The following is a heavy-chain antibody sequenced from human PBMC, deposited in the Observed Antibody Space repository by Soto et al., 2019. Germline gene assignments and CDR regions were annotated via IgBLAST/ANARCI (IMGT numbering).Heavy chain of an antibody. Sequence: PSETLSLTCTVSGGSISSYYWSWIRQPPGKGLEWIGYIYYSGSTNYNPSLKSRVTISVDTSKNQFSLKLSSVTAADTAAYYCAREDSSGWRLWCQGTLVTVSS. V-gene: IGHV4-59*01. CDR1: GGSISSYY. CDR3: AREDSSGWRL. J-gene: IGHJ4*02. D-gene: IGHD6-19*01. CDR2: IYYSGST.